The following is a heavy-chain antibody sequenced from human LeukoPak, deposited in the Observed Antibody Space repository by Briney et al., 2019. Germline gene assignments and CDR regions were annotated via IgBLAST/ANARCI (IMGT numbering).Heavy chain of an antibody. CDR1: GGSISSHY. V-gene: IGHV4-4*07. Sequence: SETLSLTCTVSGGSISSHYWSWIRQPAGKGLEWIGRIHTSGSTNYNPSLKSRVTMSVDTSKNQFSLKLSSVIAADTAVYYCAGDYYGSGSYAPHFDYWGQGTLVTVSS. CDR3: AGDYYGSGSYAPHFDY. J-gene: IGHJ4*02. D-gene: IGHD3-10*01. CDR2: IHTSGST.